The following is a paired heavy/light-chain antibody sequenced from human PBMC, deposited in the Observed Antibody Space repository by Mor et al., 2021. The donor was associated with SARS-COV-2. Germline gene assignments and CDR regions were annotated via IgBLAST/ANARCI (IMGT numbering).Heavy chain of an antibody. D-gene: IGHD4-17*01. CDR3: AREDTTGL. J-gene: IGHJ4*02. Sequence: QVQLVESGGGVVQPGRSLRLSCAASGFMFNTYGMHWVRQAPGKGLEWVAFILYDGSNTYYGDSVKGRFTISRDNSKNTLSLQMNSLRVEDTAVYYCAREDTTGLWGQGTLVTVSS. V-gene: IGHV3-33*05. CDR1: GFMFNTYG. CDR2: ILYDGSNT.
Light chain of an antibody. CDR2: AAS. V-gene: IGKV1-27*01. Sequence: DIQMTQSPSSLTASVGDRVTITCRASQGIGKDLAWYQQKPGTVPKLLIYAASSLQSGVPSRFSGSGSGTDFTLTISSLQPEDVATYYCQKYNSALWTFGQGTKVDIK. J-gene: IGKJ1*01. CDR3: QKYNSALWT. CDR1: QGIGKD.